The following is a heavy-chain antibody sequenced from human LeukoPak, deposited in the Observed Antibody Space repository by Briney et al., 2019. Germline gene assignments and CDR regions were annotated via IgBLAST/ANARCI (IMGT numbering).Heavy chain of an antibody. Sequence: HSGGSLRLSCAASGFTFRSYAMHWVRQAPGKGLEWVAAISYDGSNKYYADSVKGRFTISRDNSKNTLYLQMNSLRAGDTAVYYCARGAYYDSGSYDRSGAFDIWGQGTMVTVSS. V-gene: IGHV3-30-3*01. CDR3: ARGAYYDSGSYDRSGAFDI. D-gene: IGHD3-22*01. CDR1: GFTFRSYA. J-gene: IGHJ3*02. CDR2: ISYDGSNK.